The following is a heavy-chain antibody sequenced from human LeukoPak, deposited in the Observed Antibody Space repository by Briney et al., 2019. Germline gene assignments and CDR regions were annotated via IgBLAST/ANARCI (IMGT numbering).Heavy chain of an antibody. CDR3: AKDSRGYDKPFDP. CDR2: ISGGAYST. D-gene: IGHD5-12*01. Sequence: GGSLRLSCAASGFTFGDFAMSWVRQAPGKGLEWVSLISGGAYSTYYADSVKGRFTISRDNSKNTLSLQMNSLRAEDTAIYFCAKDSRGYDKPFDPWGQGTPVTVSS. V-gene: IGHV3-23*01. CDR1: GFTFGDFA. J-gene: IGHJ5*02.